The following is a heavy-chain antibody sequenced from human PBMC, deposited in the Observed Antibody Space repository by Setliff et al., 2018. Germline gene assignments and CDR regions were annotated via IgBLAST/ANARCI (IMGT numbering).Heavy chain of an antibody. CDR3: AREQWLDPPGYYYMDV. V-gene: IGHV4-34*12. Sequence: SETLSLTCAVYGGSFSGYYWSWIRKPPGQRLEWIGEIIHSGSTNYNPSLKSRVTIPMDTSKNQFSLKVSSVTAADTAVYYCAREQWLDPPGYYYMDVWAKGTTVTVSS. CDR1: GGSFSGYY. D-gene: IGHD6-19*01. J-gene: IGHJ6*03. CDR2: IIHSGST.